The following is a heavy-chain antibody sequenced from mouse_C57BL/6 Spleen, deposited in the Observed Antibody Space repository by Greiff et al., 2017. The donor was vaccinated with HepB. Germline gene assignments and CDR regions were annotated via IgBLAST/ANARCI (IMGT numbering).Heavy chain of an antibody. Sequence: VQLQQSGPELVKPGASVKISCKASGYAFSSSWMNWVKQRPGKGLEWIGRIYPGDGDTNYNGKFKGKATLAADKSSSTAYMQLSSLTSEDSAVYFCARSFYYYGSSYNYYAMDDWGQGTSVTVAS. CDR2: IYPGDGDT. CDR3: ARSFYYYGSSYNYYAMDD. D-gene: IGHD1-1*01. V-gene: IGHV1-82*01. CDR1: GYAFSSSW. J-gene: IGHJ4*01.